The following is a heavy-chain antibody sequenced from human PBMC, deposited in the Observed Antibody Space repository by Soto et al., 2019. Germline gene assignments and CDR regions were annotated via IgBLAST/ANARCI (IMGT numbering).Heavy chain of an antibody. J-gene: IGHJ2*01. V-gene: IGHV3-66*01. Sequence: PGGSLRLSCAAAGFPISSNYGSWVRQATGKGLEWVSVIYSGGNTYYADSVKGRFTISRDNSKNTLYLQMNSLRAEDTAVYYCARDSYDSSGYYFYWYFDLWGRGTLVTVSS. CDR1: GFPISSNY. CDR3: ARDSYDSSGYYFYWYFDL. CDR2: IYSGGNT. D-gene: IGHD3-22*01.